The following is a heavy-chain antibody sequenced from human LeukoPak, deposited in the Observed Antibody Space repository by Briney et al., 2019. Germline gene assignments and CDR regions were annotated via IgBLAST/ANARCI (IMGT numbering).Heavy chain of an antibody. CDR1: GYTFTSYY. J-gene: IGHJ4*02. Sequence: PVASVKVSCKASGYTFTSYYMHWVRQAPGQGLEWMGIINPSGGSTSYAQKFQGRVTMTRDTSTSTVYMELSSLRSEDTAVYYCARVTYYHILTGSYSGGDFDHWGQGTLVTVSS. V-gene: IGHV1-46*01. CDR2: INPSGGST. D-gene: IGHD3-9*01. CDR3: ARVTYYHILTGSYSGGDFDH.